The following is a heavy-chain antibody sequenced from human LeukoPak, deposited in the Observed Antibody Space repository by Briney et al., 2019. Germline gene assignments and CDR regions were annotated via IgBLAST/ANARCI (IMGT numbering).Heavy chain of an antibody. D-gene: IGHD1-26*01. V-gene: IGHV3-48*01. J-gene: IGHJ3*02. CDR2: ISSSSSTI. Sequence: GGSLRLSCAASGFTFSRYWMSWVRQAPGKGLEWVSYISSSSSTIYYADSVKGRFTISRDNAKNSLYLQMNSLRAEDTAVYYCARDRGAPVSPYDAFDIWGQGTMVTVSS. CDR3: ARDRGAPVSPYDAFDI. CDR1: GFTFSRYW.